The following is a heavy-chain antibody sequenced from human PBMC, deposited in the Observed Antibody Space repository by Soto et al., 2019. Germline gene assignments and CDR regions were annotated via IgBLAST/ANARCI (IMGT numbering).Heavy chain of an antibody. CDR1: GFTFSSYA. V-gene: IGHV3-23*01. Sequence: GESLRLSCAASGFTFSSYAMSWVRQAPGKGLEWVSAISGSGGSTYYADSVKGRFTISRDNSKNTLYLQMNSLRAEDTAVYYCAKDPRGWPYYFDFWGQGTLVTVSS. CDR3: AKDPRGWPYYFDF. D-gene: IGHD6-19*01. CDR2: ISGSGGST. J-gene: IGHJ4*02.